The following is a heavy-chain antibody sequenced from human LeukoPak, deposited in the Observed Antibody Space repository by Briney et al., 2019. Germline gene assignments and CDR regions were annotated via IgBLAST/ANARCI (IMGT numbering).Heavy chain of an antibody. CDR3: ARDLGTYYYDSSGYYNWFDP. V-gene: IGHV1-24*01. D-gene: IGHD3-22*01. CDR1: GYTFTSYG. J-gene: IGHJ5*02. Sequence: ASVKVSCKASGYTFTSYGISWVRQAPGKGLEWMGGFDPEDGETIYAQKFQGRVTMTEDTSTDTAYMELSSLRSDDTAVYYCARDLGTYYYDSSGYYNWFDPWGQGTLVTVSS. CDR2: FDPEDGET.